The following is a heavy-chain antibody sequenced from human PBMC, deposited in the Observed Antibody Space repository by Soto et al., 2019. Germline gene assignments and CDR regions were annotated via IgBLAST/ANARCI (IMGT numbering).Heavy chain of an antibody. CDR1: GFTFSSYA. D-gene: IGHD2-15*01. CDR3: AKDPLYCSGGSCYPNWFDP. J-gene: IGHJ5*02. Sequence: EVQLLESGGGLVQPGGSLRLSCAASGFTFSSYAMSWVRQAPGKGLEWVSAISGSGGSTYYADSVKGRFTISRDNYKNTLYLQMNSLRAADTAVYYCAKDPLYCSGGSCYPNWFDPWGQGTLVTVSA. CDR2: ISGSGGST. V-gene: IGHV3-23*01.